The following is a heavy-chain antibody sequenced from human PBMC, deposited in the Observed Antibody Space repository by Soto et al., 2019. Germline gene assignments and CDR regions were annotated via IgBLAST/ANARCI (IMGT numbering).Heavy chain of an antibody. CDR1: GFSFSSYW. J-gene: IGHJ4*02. CDR2: INSDGSTR. CDR3: ARVAYGAYHFDS. Sequence: EVQLVESGGGLVQPGGSLRLSCAASGFSFSSYWMHWVRQAPGEGLVWVSSINSDGSTRSYADSVKGRFTISRDNAKNTLFLQMNSLRAEDTAVYYCARVAYGAYHFDSWGQGTLVT. D-gene: IGHD2-21*01. V-gene: IGHV3-74*01.